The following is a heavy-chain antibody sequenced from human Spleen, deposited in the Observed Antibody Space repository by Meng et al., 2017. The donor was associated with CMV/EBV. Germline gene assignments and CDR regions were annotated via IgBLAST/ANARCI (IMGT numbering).Heavy chain of an antibody. CDR3: AREDSYGMGLDALDI. D-gene: IGHD5-18*01. J-gene: IGHJ3*02. CDR1: GGSFSDYY. Sequence: SETLSLTCAVYGGSFSDYYWSWIRQPPGKGLEWIGEINHSGGTKYSPSLKSRVTISVDPSKNQCSLRLSSVTAADTAVYYCAREDSYGMGLDALDIWGQGTMVTVSS. CDR2: INHSGGT. V-gene: IGHV4-34*01.